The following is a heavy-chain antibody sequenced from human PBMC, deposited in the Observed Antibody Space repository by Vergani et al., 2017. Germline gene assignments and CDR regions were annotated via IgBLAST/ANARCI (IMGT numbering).Heavy chain of an antibody. Sequence: QVQLQESGPGLVKPSQTLSLTCTVSGGSISSGDYYWSWIRQPPGKGLEWIGYIYYSGSTYYNPSLKSRVTISVDTSKNQFSLKLSSVTAADTAVYYCARISXYYDILTGYWPPYYFDYWGQGTLVTVSS. D-gene: IGHD3-9*01. CDR2: IYYSGST. CDR3: ARISXYYDILTGYWPPYYFDY. J-gene: IGHJ4*02. CDR1: GGSISSGDYY. V-gene: IGHV4-30-4*01.